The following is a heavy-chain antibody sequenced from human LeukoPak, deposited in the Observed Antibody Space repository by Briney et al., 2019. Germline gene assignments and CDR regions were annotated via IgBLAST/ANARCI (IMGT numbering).Heavy chain of an antibody. Sequence: GASVKVSCKASGYTFTSYYMHWVRQAPGQGLEWMGIINPSGGSTSYAQKFQGRVTMTRDTSTSTVYMELSSLRSEDAAVYYCAREREIIYGRDIGDYWGQGPLVTVSS. CDR1: GYTFTSYY. V-gene: IGHV1-46*01. CDR2: INPSGGST. J-gene: IGHJ4*02. CDR3: AREREIIYGRDIGDY. D-gene: IGHD2-15*01.